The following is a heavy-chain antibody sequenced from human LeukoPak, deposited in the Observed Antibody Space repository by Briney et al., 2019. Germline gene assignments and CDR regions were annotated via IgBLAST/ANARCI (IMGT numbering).Heavy chain of an antibody. D-gene: IGHD6-13*01. Sequence: GGSLRLSCAASGFTSSSYSMNWVRQAPGKGLEWVSSISSSSSYIYYADSVKGRFTISRDNAKNSLYLQVNSLRAEDTAVYYCARVRIAAAGFDYWGQGTLVTVSS. CDR3: ARVRIAAAGFDY. CDR2: ISSSSSYI. J-gene: IGHJ4*02. V-gene: IGHV3-21*01. CDR1: GFTSSSYS.